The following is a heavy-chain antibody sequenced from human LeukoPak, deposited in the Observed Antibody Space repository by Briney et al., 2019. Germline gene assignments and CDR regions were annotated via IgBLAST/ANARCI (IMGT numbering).Heavy chain of an antibody. CDR2: IYYSGST. J-gene: IGHJ4*02. V-gene: IGHV4-59*08. D-gene: IGHD3-10*01. CDR3: ARRGYYGSGSFFDY. CDR1: GGSISSYY. Sequence: SETLSLTCTVSGGSISSYYWSWIRQPPGKGLEWIGYIYYSGSTNYNPSLKSRVTISVDTSKNQFSLKLSSVTAADTAVYYCARRGYYGSGSFFDYWGQETLVTVSS.